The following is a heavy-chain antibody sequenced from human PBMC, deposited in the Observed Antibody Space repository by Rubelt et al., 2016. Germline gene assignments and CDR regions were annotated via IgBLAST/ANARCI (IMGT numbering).Heavy chain of an antibody. CDR3: ARDRRTTYYFDY. Sequence: VQLVESGGGLVKPGGSLRLSCAASGFTFSSYGMHWVRQAPGKGLEWVAVIWYDGSNKYYGDSVKGRFTISIDNSKNTLYLQMNSLRAEDTAVYYCARDRRTTYYFDYWGQGTVVTVSS. J-gene: IGHJ4*02. CDR2: IWYDGSNK. D-gene: IGHD1-14*01. CDR1: GFTFSSYG. V-gene: IGHV3-33*08.